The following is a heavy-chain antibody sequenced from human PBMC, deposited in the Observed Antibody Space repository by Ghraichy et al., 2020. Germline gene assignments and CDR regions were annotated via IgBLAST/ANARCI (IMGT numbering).Heavy chain of an antibody. CDR1: GDSISGSRHY. V-gene: IGHV4-39*02. CDR3: ARGGLGYCSSTRCYPTNRIAVAGTFWFDP. D-gene: IGHD2-2*01. J-gene: IGHJ5*02. Sequence: SETLSLTCAVSGDSISGSRHYWGWIRQPPGQGLEWVGTRFYSGRTYSNPSLQSRVSISVDRSKNHFSLQLTSVTAADTAVYFCARGGLGYCSSTRCYPTNRIAVAGTFWFDPWGQGTLVTVSS. CDR2: RFYSGRT.